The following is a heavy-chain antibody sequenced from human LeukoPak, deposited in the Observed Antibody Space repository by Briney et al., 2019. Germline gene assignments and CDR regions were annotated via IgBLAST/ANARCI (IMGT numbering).Heavy chain of an antibody. D-gene: IGHD3-22*01. J-gene: IGHJ4*02. CDR3: TTRFENSYDIDY. V-gene: IGHV3-15*01. CDR2: IKSKTDGGTT. CDR1: GFTVSNAW. Sequence: PGGSLRLSCAAFGFTVSNAWMSWVRQAPGKGLEWVGRIKSKTDGGTTDYAAPVKGRFTISREDSKNTLYLQMNSLKTEDTAVYYCTTRFENSYDIDYWGQGTLVTVSS.